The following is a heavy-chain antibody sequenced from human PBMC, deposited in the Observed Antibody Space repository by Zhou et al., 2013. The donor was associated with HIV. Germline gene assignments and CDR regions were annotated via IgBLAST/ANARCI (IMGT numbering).Heavy chain of an antibody. V-gene: IGHV1-69*04. CDR3: AKYDFWSGHNYYYYMDV. J-gene: IGHJ6*03. Sequence: QVQLVQSGAEVKKPGSSVKVSCKASGGTFSSYAISWVRQAPGQGLEWMGRIIPILGIANYAQKFQGRVTITADKSTSTAYMELSSLRSEDTAVYYCAKYDFWSGHNYYYYMDVWGKGTTVTVSS. CDR1: GGTFSSYA. D-gene: IGHD3-3*01. CDR2: IIPILGIA.